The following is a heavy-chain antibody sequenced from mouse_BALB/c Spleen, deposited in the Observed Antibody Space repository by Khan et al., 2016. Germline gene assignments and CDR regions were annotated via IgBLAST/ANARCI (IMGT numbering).Heavy chain of an antibody. D-gene: IGHD1-1*01. CDR3: ASYYYGSSDY. J-gene: IGHJ2*01. CDR2: INPSNGRT. CDR1: GYTFTSYW. Sequence: QVQLQQPGAELVKPGASVKLSCKASGYTFTSYWMHWVKQRPGQGLEWIGEINPSNGRTNYNEKFKSKATLTVDKSSSTAYMQLSSLTSEDSAVDYCASYYYGSSDYWGQGTTLPVSS. V-gene: IGHV1S81*02.